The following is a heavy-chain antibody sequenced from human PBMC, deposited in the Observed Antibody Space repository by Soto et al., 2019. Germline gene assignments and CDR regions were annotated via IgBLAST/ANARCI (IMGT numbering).Heavy chain of an antibody. Sequence: QPVGSLRLSCVGSGFTFSDYEMNWVRQAPGKGLEWVSYIDSSGSGIYYADSMKGRFTTFRDNAKNSLYLQMNSLRGEDTAVYHCAREELNCGGDCFVYWGQGTPVTVSS. V-gene: IGHV3-48*03. J-gene: IGHJ4*02. D-gene: IGHD2-21*01. CDR1: GFTFSDYE. CDR3: AREELNCGGDCFVY. CDR2: IDSSGSGI.